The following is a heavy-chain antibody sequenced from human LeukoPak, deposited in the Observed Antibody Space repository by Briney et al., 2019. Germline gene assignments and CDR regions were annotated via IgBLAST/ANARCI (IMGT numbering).Heavy chain of an antibody. CDR1: GGTFSSYA. Sequence: SVKVSCKASGGTFSSYAISWVRQASGQGLEWMGGIIPIFGTANYAQKFQGRVTITTDESTSTAYMELSSLRSEDTAVYYCARARGLYDFWSGYPKNYYMDVWGKGTTVTVSS. J-gene: IGHJ6*03. CDR3: ARARGLYDFWSGYPKNYYMDV. D-gene: IGHD3-3*01. V-gene: IGHV1-69*05. CDR2: IIPIFGTA.